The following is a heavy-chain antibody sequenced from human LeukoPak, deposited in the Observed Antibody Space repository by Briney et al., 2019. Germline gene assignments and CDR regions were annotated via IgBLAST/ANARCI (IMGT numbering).Heavy chain of an antibody. Sequence: GGSLRLSCAASGFTVSSSYMSWVRQAPGKGLEWVSVIYSGGSTYCADSVKGRFTISRDNSKNTLYLQMNSLRAEDTAVYYCARGPRFEWELLISMDVWGQGTTVTVSS. CDR2: IYSGGST. J-gene: IGHJ6*02. CDR1: GFTVSSSY. CDR3: ARGPRFEWELLISMDV. V-gene: IGHV3-53*01. D-gene: IGHD1-26*01.